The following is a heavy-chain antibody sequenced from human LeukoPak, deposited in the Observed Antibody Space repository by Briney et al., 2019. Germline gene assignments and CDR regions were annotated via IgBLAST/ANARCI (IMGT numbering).Heavy chain of an antibody. V-gene: IGHV3-21*01. J-gene: IGHJ4*02. CDR1: GFTFSSYS. CDR2: ISCSSSYI. D-gene: IGHD4-17*01. CDR3: ARAGYGDYLLTN. Sequence: GGSLRLSCAASGFTFSSYSMNWVRQAPGKGLEWVSSISCSSSYIYYADSVKGRFTISRDNAKNSLYLQMNSLRAEDTAVYYCARAGYGDYLLTNWGQGTLVTVSS.